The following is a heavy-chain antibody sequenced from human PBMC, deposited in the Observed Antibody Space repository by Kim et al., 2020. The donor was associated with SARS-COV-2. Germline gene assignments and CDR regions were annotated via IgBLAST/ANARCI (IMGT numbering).Heavy chain of an antibody. V-gene: IGHV3-9*01. CDR2: ISRNSDKI. CDR3: TKDMAGTTGSFDY. Sequence: GGSLRLSCAGSGFTFDDYGMHWVRQAPVKGLEWVSGISRNSDKIGYTDSVKGRFTISRVNAKKSLYLQMNSLRPEDTALYYCTKDMAGTTGSFDYWGQGILVTVSS. J-gene: IGHJ4*02. CDR1: GFTFDDYG. D-gene: IGHD1-1*01.